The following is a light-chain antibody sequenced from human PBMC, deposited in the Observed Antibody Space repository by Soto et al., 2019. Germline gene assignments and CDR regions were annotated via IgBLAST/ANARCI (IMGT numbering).Light chain of an antibody. CDR1: SSDNL. CDR3: SSYAGSSTMM. J-gene: IGLJ3*02. CDR2: KAT. V-gene: IGLV2-23*01. Sequence: QSALTQPASVSGSPGQSITISCNGISSDNLVSWYQEHPGKVPKVMIYKATKRPSGVSNRFSGSKSGNTASLTISGLQAEDEATYYCSSYAGSSTMMFGGGTKLTVL.